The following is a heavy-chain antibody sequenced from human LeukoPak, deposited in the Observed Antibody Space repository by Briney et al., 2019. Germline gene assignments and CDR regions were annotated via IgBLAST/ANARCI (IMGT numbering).Heavy chain of an antibody. V-gene: IGHV4-34*01. Sequence: PSETLSLTCAVYGGSFCGYYWSWVRQPPGKGLEWIGEINRSGRTNYNPSLKSRVTISVDTSKNQFSLNLSSVTAADTAVYYCARGDFFGYWGQGTLVTVSS. CDR2: INRSGRT. D-gene: IGHD3-3*01. CDR3: ARGDFFGY. CDR1: GGSFCGYY. J-gene: IGHJ4*02.